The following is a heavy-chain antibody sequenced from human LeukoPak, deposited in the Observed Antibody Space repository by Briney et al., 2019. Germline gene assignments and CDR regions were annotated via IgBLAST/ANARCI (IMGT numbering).Heavy chain of an antibody. CDR2: INPSGGST. CDR3: ARDQGEWYLEVHYYGMDV. J-gene: IGHJ6*02. Sequence: ASVKVSCKASGYTFTSHYMHWVRQAPGQGLEWMGIINPSGGSTSYAQKFQGRVTMTRDTSTSTVYMELSSLRSEDTAVYYCARDQGEWYLEVHYYGMDVWGQGTTVTVSS. CDR1: GYTFTSHY. V-gene: IGHV1-46*01. D-gene: IGHD3-3*01.